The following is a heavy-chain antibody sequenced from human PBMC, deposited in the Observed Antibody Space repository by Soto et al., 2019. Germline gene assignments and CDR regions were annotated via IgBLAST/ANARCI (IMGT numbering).Heavy chain of an antibody. J-gene: IGHJ1*01. D-gene: IGHD1-1*01. CDR2: VSPKSGNT. CDR1: GYNFFDYC. V-gene: IGHV1-18*01. CDR3: ARGRTVSSIGPLLV. Sequence: QIQLVQSGAEVKKPGASVKVSCKASGYNFFDYCVSWVRQAPGQGLEWMVWVSPKSGNTDYARKVPGRFTMTPDISTSTAYMELRGLISDDTGVYYCARGRTVSSIGPLLVWGQGTLVSVSS.